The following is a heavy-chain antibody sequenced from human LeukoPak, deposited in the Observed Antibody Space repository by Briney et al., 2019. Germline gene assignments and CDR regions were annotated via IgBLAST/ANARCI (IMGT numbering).Heavy chain of an antibody. J-gene: IGHJ4*02. CDR1: GGTFNNYT. D-gene: IGHD5-18*01. CDR3: VRRARRGYSYGFDY. Sequence: ASVKVSCKASGGTFNNYTISWVRQAPGQGLEWMGGIIPIFGTANYAQKFQGRVTITADKSTSTVYMDLSSLRTEDTALYYCVRRARRGYSYGFDYWGQGTLVIVSS. V-gene: IGHV1-69*06. CDR2: IIPIFGTA.